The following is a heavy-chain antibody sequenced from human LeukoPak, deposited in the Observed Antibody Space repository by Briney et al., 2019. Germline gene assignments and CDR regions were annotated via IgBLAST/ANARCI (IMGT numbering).Heavy chain of an antibody. V-gene: IGHV3-21*01. Sequence: GGSLRLSCAASGFIFSGYSMNWVRQAPGKGLEWVSSISSSSSSIYYADSVKGRFTISRDNTKKSLYLQMNSLRAEDTAVYYCARVGQQLDLDYWGQGTLVTVSS. D-gene: IGHD6-13*01. J-gene: IGHJ4*02. CDR1: GFIFSGYS. CDR3: ARVGQQLDLDY. CDR2: ISSSSSSI.